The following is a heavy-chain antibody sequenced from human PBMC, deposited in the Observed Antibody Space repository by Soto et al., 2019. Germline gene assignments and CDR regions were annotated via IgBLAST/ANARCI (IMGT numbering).Heavy chain of an antibody. CDR3: PPALQLLASGDYGGVFDY. J-gene: IGHJ4*02. CDR2: IYWGDDK. CDR1: GFSLSTSGVG. V-gene: IGHV2-5*02. D-gene: IGHD4-17*01. Sequence: QITLKESGPTLVKPTQTLTLTCTFSGFSLSTSGVGVGWIRQPPGKALEWLALIYWGDDKRYSPSLKSRLTSTKDTSKNLVVLTMTTMDPVDTATYYCPPALQLLASGDYGGVFDYWGQGTLVTVSS.